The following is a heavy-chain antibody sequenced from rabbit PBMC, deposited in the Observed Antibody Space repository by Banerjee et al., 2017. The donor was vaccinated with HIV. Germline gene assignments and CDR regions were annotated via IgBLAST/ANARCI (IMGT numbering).Heavy chain of an antibody. J-gene: IGHJ4*01. CDR3: ARDGGASGYYAFNL. D-gene: IGHD1-1*01. Sequence: QQQLEESGGGLVKPGGTLTLTCKASGFDLSSYYYMCWVRQAPGKGLEWIACIYAGSSGTTYYASWAKGRFTISKTSSTTVTLQMTSLTAADTATYFCARDGGASGYYAFNLWGQGTLVTVS. CDR1: GFDLSSYYY. CDR2: IYAGSSGTT. V-gene: IGHV1S45*01.